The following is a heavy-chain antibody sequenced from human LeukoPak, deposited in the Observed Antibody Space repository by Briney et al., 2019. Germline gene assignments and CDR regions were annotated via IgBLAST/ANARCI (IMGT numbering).Heavy chain of an antibody. D-gene: IGHD6-13*01. CDR1: GGSISSSSYY. Sequence: SETLSLTCTVSGGSISSSSYYWGWIRQPPGKGLEWIGSIYYSGSTYYNPSLKSRVTISVDTSKNQFSLKLSSVTAADTAVYYCASSFGGYSSSWNNPIIDYWGQGTLVTVSS. CDR3: ASSFGGYSSSWNNPIIDY. V-gene: IGHV4-39*07. CDR2: IYYSGST. J-gene: IGHJ4*02.